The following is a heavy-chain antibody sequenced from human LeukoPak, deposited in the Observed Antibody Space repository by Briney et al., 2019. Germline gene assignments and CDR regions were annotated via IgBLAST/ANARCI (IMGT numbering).Heavy chain of an antibody. CDR1: GFTFSSYG. D-gene: IGHD4-23*01. Sequence: GGSLRLSCAASGFTFSSYGMSWVRQAPGKGLEWVSAISGSAVSTYYADSVKGRFTISRDNSKNTLYLQMNSLRVEDTAVYYCAKAVPKAVVTPSFDYWGQGALVTVSS. CDR2: ISGSAVST. CDR3: AKAVPKAVVTPSFDY. J-gene: IGHJ4*02. V-gene: IGHV3-23*01.